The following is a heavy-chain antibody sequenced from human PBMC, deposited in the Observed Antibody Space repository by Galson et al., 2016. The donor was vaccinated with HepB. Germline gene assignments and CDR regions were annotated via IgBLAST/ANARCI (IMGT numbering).Heavy chain of an antibody. CDR3: ARDPVHCSGGSFYSGHDY. CDR2: ISSSSSAV. Sequence: LRLSCAASGFTFSSYAMNWVRQAPGKGLEWVSYISSSSSAVYYADSVKGRFTISRDNAKNSLYLQMDSLRAEDTAVYYCARDPVHCSGGSFYSGHDYWGQGTPVTVSS. J-gene: IGHJ4*02. D-gene: IGHD2-15*01. CDR1: GFTFSSYA. V-gene: IGHV3-48*01.